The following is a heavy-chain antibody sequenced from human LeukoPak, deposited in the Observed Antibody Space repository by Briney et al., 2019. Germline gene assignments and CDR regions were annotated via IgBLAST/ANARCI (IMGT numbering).Heavy chain of an antibody. CDR1: GASISSGTYS. CDR2: IYHTGST. D-gene: IGHD3-10*01. CDR3: ARGDGSGSGRWFDP. V-gene: IGHV4-30-2*01. J-gene: IGHJ5*02. Sequence: SETLSLTCTVPGASISSGTYSWSWIRQPPGEGLEWIGYIYHTGSTYYNPSLKGRVTISVDRSKNQFSLNLNFVTAADTALYYCARGDGSGSGRWFDPWGQGTLITVSS.